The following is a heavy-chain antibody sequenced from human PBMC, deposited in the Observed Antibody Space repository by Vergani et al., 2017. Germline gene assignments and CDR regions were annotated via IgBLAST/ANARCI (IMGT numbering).Heavy chain of an antibody. D-gene: IGHD2-21*01. Sequence: QVHLQESGPGVVKPSDTLSLTCTVSGGSMSDFYWTWIRQPAGRGLEWIGRIYPNGNGNYNESLRSRLTMSIDTSRSQFSLSLSSVTAADTAVYYCARGNCGVNCPKYNWLAPWGRGILVTVSS. J-gene: IGHJ5*02. CDR2: IYPNGNG. CDR3: ARGNCGVNCPKYNWLAP. V-gene: IGHV4-4*07. CDR1: GGSMSDFY.